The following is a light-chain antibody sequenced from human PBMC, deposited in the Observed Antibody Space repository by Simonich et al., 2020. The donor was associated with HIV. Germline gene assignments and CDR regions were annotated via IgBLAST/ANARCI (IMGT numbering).Light chain of an antibody. CDR3: QQRSNLIT. CDR2: DAS. Sequence: EIVMTQSPATLSVSPGESATLSCRASQSVSSHLAWYQQKPGQSPRLLIYDASNRATGIPARFSGSGSGTDFTLTISSLEPEDFAIYYCQQRSNLITFGQGTRLEIK. J-gene: IGKJ5*01. CDR1: QSVSSH. V-gene: IGKV3-11*01.